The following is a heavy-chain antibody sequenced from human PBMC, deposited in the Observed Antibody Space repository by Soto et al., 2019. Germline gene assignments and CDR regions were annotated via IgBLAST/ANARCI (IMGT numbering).Heavy chain of an antibody. CDR2: ISWNSGTR. V-gene: IGHV3-9*01. CDR3: AKDGGGYCRIGSCYGMDV. Sequence: EVQLVESGGGLVQPGRSLRLSCTASGFTLDNYAMHWVRQVPGKGLEWVSGISWNSGTRDYADSVKGRFTISRDNAKNSLYLQMNSLRVEDTGLYYCAKDGGGYCRIGSCYGMDVWGQGTTVTVSS. D-gene: IGHD2-2*03. J-gene: IGHJ6*02. CDR1: GFTLDNYA.